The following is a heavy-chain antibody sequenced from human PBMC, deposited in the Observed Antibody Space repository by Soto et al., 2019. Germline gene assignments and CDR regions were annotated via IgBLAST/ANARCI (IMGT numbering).Heavy chain of an antibody. CDR2: FYHSGNS. Sequence: SSETLSLTCSVSCGSIRSYYWSCIRQSPEKGLEWIVYFYHSGNSNYSPSLKSRVTISVDTHKNRLPLSLRSVTAADTAVYFWATGYGSGGMSPQGVPNYYYYYGMDVWAQGTTVTVSS. D-gene: IGHD3-10*01. CDR3: ATGYGSGGMSPQGVPNYYYYYGMDV. CDR1: CGSIRSYY. J-gene: IGHJ6*01. V-gene: IGHV4-59*01.